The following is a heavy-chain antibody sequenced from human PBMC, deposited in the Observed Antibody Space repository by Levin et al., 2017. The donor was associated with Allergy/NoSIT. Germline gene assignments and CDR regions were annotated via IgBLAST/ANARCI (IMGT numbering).Heavy chain of an antibody. CDR3: AAATGWLFA. CDR2: INPSGGST. J-gene: IGHJ5*02. D-gene: IGHD6-19*01. Sequence: KTGESLKISCKASGYTFTSYYIHWVRQAPGQGLEWMGIINPSGGSTTYAQKFQGRVTMTRDTSTSTVYMELSSLRAEDTALYYCAAATGWLFAWGQGTLVTVSS. V-gene: IGHV1-46*01. CDR1: GYTFTSYY.